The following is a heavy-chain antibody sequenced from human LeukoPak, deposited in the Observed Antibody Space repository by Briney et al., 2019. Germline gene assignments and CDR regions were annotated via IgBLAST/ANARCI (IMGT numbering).Heavy chain of an antibody. CDR2: VTSTNKI. CDR1: GFTFSSHS. D-gene: IGHD3-3*01. CDR3: ARAQTLFWEFDGFDI. Sequence: GGSLRLSCVASGFTFSSHSINWVRQAPGKGLEWIATVTSTNKIHYADSVKGRFTISRDNAENSVYLQMNSLREEDTAVYSCARAQTLFWEFDGFDIWGRGTKVTVSS. V-gene: IGHV3-69-1*01. J-gene: IGHJ3*02.